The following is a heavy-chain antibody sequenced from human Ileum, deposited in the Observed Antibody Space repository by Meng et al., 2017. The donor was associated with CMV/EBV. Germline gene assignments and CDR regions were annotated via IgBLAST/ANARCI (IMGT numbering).Heavy chain of an antibody. V-gene: IGHV3-7*01. D-gene: IGHD1-26*01. CDR2: IKQDGSEK. CDR1: GFTFSSYW. J-gene: IGHJ4*02. Sequence: GESLKISCAASGFTFSSYWMSWVRQAPGKGLEWVANIKQDGSEKYYVDSVKGRFTISRDKAKNSLYLQMNSLRAEDTAVYYCARVQYSGSYGYWGQGTLVTVSS. CDR3: ARVQYSGSYGY.